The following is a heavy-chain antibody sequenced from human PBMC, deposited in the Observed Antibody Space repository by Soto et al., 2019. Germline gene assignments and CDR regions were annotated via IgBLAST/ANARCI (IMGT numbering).Heavy chain of an antibody. J-gene: IGHJ4*02. CDR1: GGSISSGDYY. CDR3: ARNDYGDQKPPFPDY. D-gene: IGHD4-17*01. Sequence: QVQLQESGPGLVKPSQTLSLTCTVSGGSISSGDYYWSWIRQPPGKGLEWIGYIYYSGSTYYNPSLKSRVTISVDTSRNQFSLKLSSVTAADTAVYYCARNDYGDQKPPFPDYWGQGTLVTVSS. V-gene: IGHV4-30-4*01. CDR2: IYYSGST.